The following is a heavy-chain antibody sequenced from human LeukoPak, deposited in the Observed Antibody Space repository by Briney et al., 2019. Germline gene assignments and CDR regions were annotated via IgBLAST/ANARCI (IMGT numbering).Heavy chain of an antibody. J-gene: IGHJ6*03. CDR3: ARLTAYYYMDV. Sequence: SETLSLTCTVSGGSISSYYWSWIRQPPGKGLEWIGYIYYSGSTNYNPSLKSRVTISVDTSKNQFSLKLSSVTAADTAVYYCARLTAYYYMDVWGKGTTVTVSS. CDR1: GGSISSYY. D-gene: IGHD5-18*01. CDR2: IYYSGST. V-gene: IGHV4-59*01.